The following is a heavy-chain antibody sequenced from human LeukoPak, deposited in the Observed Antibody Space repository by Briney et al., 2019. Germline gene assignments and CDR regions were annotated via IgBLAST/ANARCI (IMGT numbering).Heavy chain of an antibody. V-gene: IGHV4-4*09. CDR2: IYTSGST. D-gene: IGHD6-13*01. Sequence: SETPSLTCTVSGGSISSYYWSWIRQPPGKGLEWIGYIYTSGSTNYNPSLKSRVTISVDTSKNQFSLKLSSVTAADTAVYYCARGGYSSSPVDYWGQGTLVTVSS. CDR3: ARGGYSSSPVDY. CDR1: GGSISSYY. J-gene: IGHJ4*02.